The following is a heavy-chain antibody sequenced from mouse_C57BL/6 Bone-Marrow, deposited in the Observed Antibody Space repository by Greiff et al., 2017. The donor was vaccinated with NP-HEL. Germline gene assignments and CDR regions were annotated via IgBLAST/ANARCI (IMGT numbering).Heavy chain of an antibody. CDR2: INPNNGGT. CDR3: ARAGSSYCYAMDY. D-gene: IGHD1-1*01. Sequence: EVQLQESGPELVKPGASVKMSCKASGYTFTDYNMHWVKQSHGKSLEWIGYINPNNGGTSYNQKFKGKATLTVNKSSSTAYMELRSLTSEDSAVYYCARAGSSYCYAMDYWGQGTSVTVSS. CDR1: GYTFTDYN. J-gene: IGHJ4*01. V-gene: IGHV1-22*01.